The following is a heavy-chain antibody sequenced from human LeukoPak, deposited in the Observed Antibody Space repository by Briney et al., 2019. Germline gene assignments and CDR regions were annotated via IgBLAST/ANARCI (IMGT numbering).Heavy chain of an antibody. CDR1: GFSLSTSGVG. D-gene: IGHD3-10*01. CDR3: ARWTLVRGDDYYYMDV. V-gene: IGHV2-5*01. CDR2: IYWNDYQ. J-gene: IGHJ6*03. Sequence: SGPTLVKPTQTLTLTCTFSGFSLSTSGVGVGWIRQPPGKALEWLALIYWNDYQRYSPSLKSRLTITKDTSKNQVVLTMTNMDPVDTATYYCARWTLVRGDDYYYMDVWGKGTTVTVSS.